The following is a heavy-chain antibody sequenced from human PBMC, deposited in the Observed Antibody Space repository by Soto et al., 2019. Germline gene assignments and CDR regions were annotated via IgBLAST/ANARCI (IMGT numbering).Heavy chain of an antibody. CDR1: GGSFRTYT. CDR2: IIPMFEIA. CDR3: THGSWSAEVFDI. J-gene: IGHJ3*02. V-gene: IGHV1-69*02. D-gene: IGHD6-13*01. Sequence: QVQLVQSGVEVKKPGSSVKVSCKASGGSFRTYTVFWVRQAPGQGLEWMGRIIPMFEIANYAQRFQGRVKFKADKSTGTVYKEIINLTSDHKAIYLCTHGSWSAEVFDIWGQGTLVTVSP.